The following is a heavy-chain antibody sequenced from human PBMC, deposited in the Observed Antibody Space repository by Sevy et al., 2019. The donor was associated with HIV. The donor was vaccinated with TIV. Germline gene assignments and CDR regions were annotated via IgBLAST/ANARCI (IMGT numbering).Heavy chain of an antibody. J-gene: IGHJ6*03. Sequence: ASVKVSCKASGYTFTSYGISWVRQAPGQGLEWMGWISAYNGNTNYAQKLQGRVTMTTDTSTSTAYMGLRSLRSDDTAVYYCARRAAAAGTHYYYYYYMDVWGKGTTVTVSS. CDR1: GYTFTSYG. V-gene: IGHV1-18*01. CDR2: ISAYNGNT. D-gene: IGHD6-13*01. CDR3: ARRAAAAGTHYYYYYYMDV.